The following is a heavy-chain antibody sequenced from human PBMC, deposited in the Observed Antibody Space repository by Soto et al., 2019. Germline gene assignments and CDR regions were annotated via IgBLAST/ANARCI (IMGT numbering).Heavy chain of an antibody. CDR2: ISYNGSNK. D-gene: IGHD6-19*01. CDR3: ARYRVAVTGPFDY. V-gene: IGHV3-30*03. Sequence: QVQLVETGGGVVQPGRSLRLSCVASGFTFSSSGMHWVRQAPGKGLEWVAVISYNGSNKYYADSVKGRFTISRDNSGNTLYLQMNSLIAEDTAVYYCARYRVAVTGPFDYWGQGTLVSVSS. CDR1: GFTFSSSG. J-gene: IGHJ4*02.